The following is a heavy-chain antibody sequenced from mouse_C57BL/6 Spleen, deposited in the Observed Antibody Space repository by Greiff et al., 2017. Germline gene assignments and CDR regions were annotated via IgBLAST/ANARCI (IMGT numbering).Heavy chain of an antibody. Sequence: VQLQQSGASVKISCKASGYAFSSYWMNWVKQRPGKGLEWIGQIYPGDGDTNYNGKFKGKATLTADKSSSTAYMQLSSLTSEDSAVYFCARSGWDWYFDVWGTGTTVTVSS. V-gene: IGHV1-80*01. D-gene: IGHD1-1*02. J-gene: IGHJ1*03. CDR2: IYPGDGDT. CDR1: GYAFSSYW. CDR3: ARSGWDWYFDV.